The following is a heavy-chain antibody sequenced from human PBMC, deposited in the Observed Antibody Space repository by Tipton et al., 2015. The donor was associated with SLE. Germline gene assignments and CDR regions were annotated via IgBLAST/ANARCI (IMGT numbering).Heavy chain of an antibody. V-gene: IGHV1-2*06. D-gene: IGHD3-3*01. CDR1: GYTFTNYY. CDR3: AREIRDSDFWSDYYTGAHWLDP. J-gene: IGHJ5*02. Sequence: QSGPEVKKPGASVKVSCKTSGYTFTNYYIHWVRQAPGQGLEWMGRINPNSGGTNYVQKFQGRVTMTRDTSITTAYMELSRLRSDDTAVYYCAREIRDSDFWSDYYTGAHWLDPWGQGTLVTVSS. CDR2: INPNSGGT.